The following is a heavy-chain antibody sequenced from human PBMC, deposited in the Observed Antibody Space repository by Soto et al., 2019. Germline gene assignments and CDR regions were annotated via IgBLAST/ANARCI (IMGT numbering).Heavy chain of an antibody. V-gene: IGHV3-73*01. J-gene: IGHJ4*02. Sequence: GGSLRLSCSASGFTFSGSAMHWVRQASGKGLEWVGRIRNRTNNYATSYAASVKGRFAISRDDSKNTAYLEMNSLRTDDTAVYYCTRHEGELDLHPFDYWGQGTLVTVSS. D-gene: IGHD1-7*01. CDR1: GFTFSGSA. CDR3: TRHEGELDLHPFDY. CDR2: IRNRTNNYAT.